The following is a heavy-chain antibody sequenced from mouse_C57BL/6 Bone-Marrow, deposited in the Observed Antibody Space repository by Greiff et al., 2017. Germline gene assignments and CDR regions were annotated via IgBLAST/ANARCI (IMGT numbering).Heavy chain of an antibody. CDR1: GFNIKDYY. J-gene: IGHJ1*03. CDR3: TYYYGSSYWYFDV. V-gene: IGHV14-1*01. Sequence: EVQLQESGAELVRPGASVKLSCTASGFNIKDYYMHWVKQRPEQGLEWIGRIDPEDGDTEYAPKFQGKATMTAGTSSNTAYLQLSSLTSEDTAVYYCTYYYGSSYWYFDVWGTGTTVTVSS. CDR2: IDPEDGDT. D-gene: IGHD1-1*01.